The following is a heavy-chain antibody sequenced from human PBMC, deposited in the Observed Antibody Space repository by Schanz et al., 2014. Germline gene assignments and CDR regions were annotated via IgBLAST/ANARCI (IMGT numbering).Heavy chain of an antibody. CDR2: ISSGGTTT. V-gene: IGHV3-11*01. CDR3: TKDKSQIAVAGLFDL. Sequence: QVQLVESGGGLVKPGGSLRLSCAASGFIFSDYYMAWIRQAPGKGPEYVSYISSGGTTTYHSDSVKGRFTISRDNAKNSLYLQMNSLRAEDTALYYCTKDKSQIAVAGLFDLWGQGTLVTVSS. J-gene: IGHJ4*02. CDR1: GFIFSDYY. D-gene: IGHD6-19*01.